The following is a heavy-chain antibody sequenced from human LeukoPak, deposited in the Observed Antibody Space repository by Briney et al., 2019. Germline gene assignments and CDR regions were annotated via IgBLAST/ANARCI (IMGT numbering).Heavy chain of an antibody. V-gene: IGHV3-11*01. D-gene: IGHD1-20*01. CDR3: AREGITGTTYYFDY. J-gene: IGHJ4*02. Sequence: GGSLRLSCAASGFTFSDYYMSWVRQAPGKGLEWVSYISSSGSTIYYADSVKGRFTISRDNAKNSLYLQMNSLRAEDTAVYYCAREGITGTTYYFDYWGQGTLVTVSS. CDR2: ISSSGSTI. CDR1: GFTFSDYY.